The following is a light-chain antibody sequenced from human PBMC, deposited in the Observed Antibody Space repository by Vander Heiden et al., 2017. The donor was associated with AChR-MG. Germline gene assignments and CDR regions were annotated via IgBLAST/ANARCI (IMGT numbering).Light chain of an antibody. CDR2: DDS. CDR3: QVWDSISNHVV. CDR1: DIGSKV. V-gene: IGLV3-21*02. Sequence: SYVLTQAPSASVAPGQTATVTCGGNDIGSKVVHWYQQKPGQAPVVVIYDDSDRPSGIPERFSGSNSGATATLTISRVEAGDEATYYCQVWDSISNHVVFGRGTRLTVL. J-gene: IGLJ3*02.